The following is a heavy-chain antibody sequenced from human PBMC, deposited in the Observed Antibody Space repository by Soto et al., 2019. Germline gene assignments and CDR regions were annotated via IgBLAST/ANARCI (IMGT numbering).Heavy chain of an antibody. Sequence: QVQLQESGPGLVKPSETLSLTCTISGGSISSYYWCWIRQPPGKGLEWIGYIYYSGSTNYNPSLKSQVTISVDTSKNQFSLKLSSVTAADTAVYYCARDLGGGSPWDCWGQGTLVTVSS. J-gene: IGHJ4*02. V-gene: IGHV4-59*01. CDR2: IYYSGST. CDR3: ARDLGGGSPWDC. CDR1: GGSISSYY. D-gene: IGHD3-16*01.